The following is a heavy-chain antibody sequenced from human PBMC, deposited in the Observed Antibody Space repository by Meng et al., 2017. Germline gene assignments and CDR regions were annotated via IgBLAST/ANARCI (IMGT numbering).Heavy chain of an antibody. CDR2: MNPNSGNT. CDR1: GYTFTSYD. J-gene: IGHJ5*02. CDR3: ARGSSSWITNWFDP. Sequence: VQLVQSGVEVKKPGAPLKVSCKASGYTFTSYDINWVRQATGQGLEWMGWMNPNSGNTGYAQKFQGRVTMTRNTSISTAYMELSSLRSEDTAVYYCARGSSSWITNWFDPWGQETLVTVSS. D-gene: IGHD6-13*01. V-gene: IGHV1-8*01.